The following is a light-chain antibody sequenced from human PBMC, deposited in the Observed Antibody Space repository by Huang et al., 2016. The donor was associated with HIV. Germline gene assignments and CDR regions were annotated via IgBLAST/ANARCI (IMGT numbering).Light chain of an antibody. Sequence: ETVMTQSPATLSVSPGERVTLSCRASESVVRTLAWYQQKPGQAPRLLIYGASTRATGVPPRFSGRGSGTEFTLSISSLQYEDCAVYYCQQYNNWPPVTFGQGTRLEIK. V-gene: IGKV3-15*01. J-gene: IGKJ5*01. CDR3: QQYNNWPPVT. CDR1: ESVVRT. CDR2: GAS.